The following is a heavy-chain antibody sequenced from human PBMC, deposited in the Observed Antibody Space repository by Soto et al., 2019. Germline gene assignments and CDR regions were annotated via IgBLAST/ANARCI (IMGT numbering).Heavy chain of an antibody. J-gene: IGHJ3*02. D-gene: IGHD3-10*01. CDR2: IYHSGST. CDR3: ARKFGDILSDTFYI. CDR1: GGTISSRNW. V-gene: IGHV4-4*02. Sequence: PSETLCLTWAVSGGTISSRNWWSWVHQPPGKGLEWIGEIYHSGSTNYNPSLKSRVTISVDKSKNQFSLKLSSVTDADAAGYYYARKFGDILSDTFYIWGQGPRITAS.